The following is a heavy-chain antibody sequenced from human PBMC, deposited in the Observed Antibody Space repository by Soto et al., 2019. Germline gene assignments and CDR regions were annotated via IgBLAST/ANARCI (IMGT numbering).Heavy chain of an antibody. V-gene: IGHV3-30*03. CDR3: AADCSSASCPDI. J-gene: IGHJ1*01. Sequence: QAHLVESGGGAVQPGRSLRLSCAASGFIFSSYAMHWVRQAPGKGLEWVAVVSYDASNQFYADSVRGRFSISRDNSNNTLYLQMHSLRAEDTAVYYCAADCSSASCPDIWGQGTLVTVSS. D-gene: IGHD2-2*01. CDR1: GFIFSSYA. CDR2: VSYDASNQ.